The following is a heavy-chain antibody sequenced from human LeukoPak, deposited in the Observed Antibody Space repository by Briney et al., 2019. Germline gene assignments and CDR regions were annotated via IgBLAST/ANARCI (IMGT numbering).Heavy chain of an antibody. CDR3: ARDLAVPAASGFDY. CDR2: IYYSGST. Sequence: SETLSLTCTVSGGSISSSSYYWGWIRQPPGKGLEWIGSIYYSGSTYYNPSLKSRVTISVDTSKNQFSLKLSSVTAADTAVYYCARDLAVPAASGFDYWGQGTLVTVSS. J-gene: IGHJ4*02. D-gene: IGHD2-2*01. CDR1: GGSISSSSYY. V-gene: IGHV4-39*07.